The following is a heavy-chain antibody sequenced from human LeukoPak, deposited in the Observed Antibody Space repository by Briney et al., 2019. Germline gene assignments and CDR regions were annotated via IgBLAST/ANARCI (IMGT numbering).Heavy chain of an antibody. J-gene: IGHJ6*03. CDR3: ARGSLGYCTAGRCSNSLDLRYYYCMDV. D-gene: IGHD2-15*01. V-gene: IGHV3-23*01. Sequence: GGSLRLSCAASGFTFSTYALSWVRQAPGKGLEWVSTISGSGSTYYADSVKGRFTISRDNSKNTLYLQMNSLRAEDTAVYYCARGSLGYCTAGRCSNSLDLRYYYCMDVWGKGTTVTVS. CDR1: GFTFSTYA. CDR2: ISGSGST.